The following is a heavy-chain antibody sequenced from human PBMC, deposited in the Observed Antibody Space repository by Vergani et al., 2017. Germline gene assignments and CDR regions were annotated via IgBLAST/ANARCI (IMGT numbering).Heavy chain of an antibody. Sequence: EVQLVESGGGLVQPGGSLRLSCAASGFTFSSYSMNWVRQAPGKGLEWVSYISSSSSTIYYADSVKGRFTISRDNAKNSLYLQMNSLRAEDTAVYYCARDLLEQQQNMDVWGKGTTVTVS. V-gene: IGHV3-48*01. CDR2: ISSSSSTI. J-gene: IGHJ6*03. CDR3: ARDLLEQQQNMDV. D-gene: IGHD6-13*01. CDR1: GFTFSSYS.